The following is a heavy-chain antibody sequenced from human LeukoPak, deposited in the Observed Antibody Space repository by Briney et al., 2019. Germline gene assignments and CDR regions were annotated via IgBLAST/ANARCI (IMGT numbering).Heavy chain of an antibody. CDR1: GLSVNSYA. J-gene: IGHJ4*01. D-gene: IGHD2-21*01. CDR2: SSSSDDGK. Sequence: GGSLRLSCTASGLSVNSYAISWVPQVPGKGLEWVSASSSSDDGKWYADSVRGRFTISRDTSKNTVYLQMNSLRVEDAGVYYCAKAPVTSCRGAFCYPFDYWGHGTLVTVSS. CDR3: AKAPVTSCRGAFCYPFDY. V-gene: IGHV3-23*01.